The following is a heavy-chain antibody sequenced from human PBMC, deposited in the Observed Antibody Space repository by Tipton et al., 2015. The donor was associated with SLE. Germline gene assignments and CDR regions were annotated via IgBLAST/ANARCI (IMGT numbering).Heavy chain of an antibody. CDR3: AREAGSKTGKLDI. V-gene: IGHV1-18*01. D-gene: IGHD1-14*01. CDR2: ISTYVGTT. J-gene: IGHJ3*02. CDR1: GYTFTSYG. Sequence: QSGAEVKKPGASVKVSCKASGYTFTSYGINWVRQAPGQGLEWMGWISTYVGTTSYAQNVQARVTMTADTSTSTAYMELWSPRSDDTAVYYCAREAGSKTGKLDIWGQGTMVIVSS.